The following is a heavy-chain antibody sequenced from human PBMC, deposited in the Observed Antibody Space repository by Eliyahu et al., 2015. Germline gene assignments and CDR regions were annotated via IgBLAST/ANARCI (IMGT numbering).Heavy chain of an antibody. CDR2: IYYSGTT. CDR1: GGSXSTYY. Sequence: QVQLQQSGPGLVKPSXTLSLTCXVSGGSXSTYYWSWIRQPPGKGLEWIGYIYYSGTTNYNPSLKSRVTISIDTSKNQFSLNLSSVTAADTAVYYCARDRPFDIWGQGTMVTVSS. V-gene: IGHV4-59*01. J-gene: IGHJ3*02. CDR3: ARDRPFDI.